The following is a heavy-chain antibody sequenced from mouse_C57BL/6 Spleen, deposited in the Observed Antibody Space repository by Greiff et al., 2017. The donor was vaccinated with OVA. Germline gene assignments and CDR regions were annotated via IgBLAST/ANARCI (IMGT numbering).Heavy chain of an antibody. CDR1: GYTFTDYY. CDR3: ARTRGYDYDGYYAMDY. V-gene: IGHV1-76*01. J-gene: IGHJ4*01. Sequence: QVHVKQSGAELVRPGASVKLSCKASGYTFTDYYINWVKQRPGQGLEWIARIYPGSGNTYYHEKLKGKATMTAEKSSSTAYMQLSSLTSEVSAFYVCARTRGYDYDGYYAMDYWGQGTSVTVSS. D-gene: IGHD2-4*01. CDR2: IYPGSGNT.